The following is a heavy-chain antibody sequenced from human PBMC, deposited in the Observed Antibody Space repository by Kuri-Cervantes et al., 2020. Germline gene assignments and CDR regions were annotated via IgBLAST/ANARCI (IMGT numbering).Heavy chain of an antibody. V-gene: IGHV4-39*07. J-gene: IGHJ4*02. CDR1: GGSISSSSYY. CDR2: INHSGST. D-gene: IGHD6-13*01. Sequence: SETLSLTCTVSGGSISSSSYYWGWIRQPPGKGLEWIGEINHSGSTNYNPSLKSRVTMSVGTSKNQFSLKLSSVTAADTAVYYCARWRLPIAAAGGFDYWGQGTLVTVSS. CDR3: ARWRLPIAAAGGFDY.